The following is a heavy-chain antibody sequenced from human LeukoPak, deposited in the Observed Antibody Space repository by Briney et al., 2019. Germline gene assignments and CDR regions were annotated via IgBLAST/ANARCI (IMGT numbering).Heavy chain of an antibody. D-gene: IGHD2-21*02. CDR3: ARDCGGDCYPTHYYLGY. CDR1: GYTFTDYY. Sequence: ASVKVSCKASGYTFTDYYMHWVRQAPGKALEWMGWINPNSGGTNYAQKFQGRVTLTRDTSLTTAYMDLNSLTSDDTAVYYCARDCGGDCYPTHYYLGYWGQGTLVAVSS. J-gene: IGHJ4*02. V-gene: IGHV1-2*02. CDR2: INPNSGGT.